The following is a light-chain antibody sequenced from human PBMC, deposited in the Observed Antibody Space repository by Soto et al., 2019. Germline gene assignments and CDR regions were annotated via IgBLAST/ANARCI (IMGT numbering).Light chain of an antibody. Sequence: QSVLTQPASVSGSPGQSITISCTGTSRDIGTSNLVSWYQQYPGKAPKLMIYEVTKRPSGISYRFSCPKSGKTSSLTISGLQPQDEAYYYCYSFTGISTSLHVSGTGTKVPVL. CDR1: SRDIGTSNL. J-gene: IGLJ1*01. V-gene: IGLV2-23*02. CDR2: EVT. CDR3: YSFTGISTSLHV.